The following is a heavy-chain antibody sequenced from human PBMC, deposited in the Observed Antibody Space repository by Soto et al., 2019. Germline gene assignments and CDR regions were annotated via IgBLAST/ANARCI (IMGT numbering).Heavy chain of an antibody. Sequence: ASVKVPFNAPADSFTSYYINLIRQAPGQGQEWMGIINLNGGSTRYAQKFQGRVTLTRDTPASTVYMEMRNLRSDDTALYFCARSSGGVYGIMVGGTNWFGPWGQGTLVTVSS. CDR3: ARSSGGVYGIMVGGTNWFGP. V-gene: IGHV1-46*01. J-gene: IGHJ5*02. D-gene: IGHD3-10*02. CDR2: INLNGGST. CDR1: ADSFTSYY.